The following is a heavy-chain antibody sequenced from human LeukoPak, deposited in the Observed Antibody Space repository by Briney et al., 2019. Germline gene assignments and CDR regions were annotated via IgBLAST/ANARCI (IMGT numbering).Heavy chain of an antibody. CDR2: IYTSGST. Sequence: SETLSLTCTVSGGSIGSYYWSWIRQPAGKGLEWIGRIYTSGSTNYNPSLKSRVTMSVDTSKNQFSLKLSSVTAADTAVYYCARVQWLVRSAYYYYYMDVWGKGTTVTVSS. CDR1: GGSIGSYY. D-gene: IGHD6-19*01. CDR3: ARVQWLVRSAYYYYYMDV. J-gene: IGHJ6*03. V-gene: IGHV4-4*07.